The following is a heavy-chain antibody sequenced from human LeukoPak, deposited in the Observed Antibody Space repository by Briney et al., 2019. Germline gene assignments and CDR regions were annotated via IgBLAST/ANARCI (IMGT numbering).Heavy chain of an antibody. D-gene: IGHD2-15*01. V-gene: IGHV1-2*02. CDR2: INPNSGGT. CDR3: ARGYCSGGSCYQNFDY. Sequence: GASVKVSCKASGYTFTGYYMHWVRQAPGQGLEWMGWINPNSGGTNYAQKFQGRVTMTRDTSFSTAYMELSRLRSDDTAVYYCARGYCSGGSCYQNFDYWGQGALVTVSS. J-gene: IGHJ4*02. CDR1: GYTFTGYY.